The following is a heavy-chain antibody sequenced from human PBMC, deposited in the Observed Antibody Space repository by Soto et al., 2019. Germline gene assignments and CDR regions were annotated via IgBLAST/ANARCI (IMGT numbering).Heavy chain of an antibody. V-gene: IGHV1-2*02. CDR1: GYTFTGYY. J-gene: IGHJ4*02. Sequence: ASVKVSCKASGYTFTGYYMHWVRQAPGQGLEWMGWINPNSGGTNYAQKFQGRVTMTRDTSISTAYMELSRLRSDDTAVYYCARDLENEDIVVVVAALWGQGTLVTVS. D-gene: IGHD2-15*01. CDR2: INPNSGGT. CDR3: ARDLENEDIVVVVAAL.